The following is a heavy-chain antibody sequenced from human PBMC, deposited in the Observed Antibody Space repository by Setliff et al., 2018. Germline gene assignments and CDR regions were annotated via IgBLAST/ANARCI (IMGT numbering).Heavy chain of an antibody. CDR1: GGSFSSSDDY. CDR2: ISYSGRN. D-gene: IGHD3-22*01. V-gene: IGHV4-39*02. CDR3: ARGDYYDSSAYSPDTFDI. Sequence: TSETLSLTCNVSGGSFSSSDDYWGWIRQPPGKGPEWLGSISYSGRNHYSPSLKSRVTIFADTSKNQFSLLLNSVTAADTAVYYCARGDYYDSSAYSPDTFDIWGQGTMVTVSS. J-gene: IGHJ3*02.